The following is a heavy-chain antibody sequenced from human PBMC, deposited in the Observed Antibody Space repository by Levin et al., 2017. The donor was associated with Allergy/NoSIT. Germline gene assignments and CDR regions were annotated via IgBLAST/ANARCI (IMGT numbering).Heavy chain of an antibody. J-gene: IGHJ4*02. CDR1: GFTFSSYA. D-gene: IGHD6-19*01. V-gene: IGHV3-30*04. CDR2: ISYDGSNK. Sequence: GGSLRLSCAASGFTFSSYAMHWVRQAPGKGLEWVAVISYDGSNKYYADSVKGRFTISRDNSKNTLYLQMNSLRAEDTAVYYCARDGTILAVAGTRFDYWGQGTLVTVSS. CDR3: ARDGTILAVAGTRFDY.